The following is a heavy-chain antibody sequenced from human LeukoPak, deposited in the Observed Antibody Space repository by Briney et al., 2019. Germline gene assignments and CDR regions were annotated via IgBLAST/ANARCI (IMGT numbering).Heavy chain of an antibody. D-gene: IGHD3-3*01. V-gene: IGHV3-30*18. Sequence: GRSLRLSCAASGFTFGSYGMHWVRQAPGKGLEWVAVISYDGSNKYYADSVKGRFTISRDNSKNTLYLQMSSLRAEDTAVYYCAKARLRGYYTDYYYYGMDVWGQGTTVTVSS. J-gene: IGHJ6*02. CDR2: ISYDGSNK. CDR1: GFTFGSYG. CDR3: AKARLRGYYTDYYYYGMDV.